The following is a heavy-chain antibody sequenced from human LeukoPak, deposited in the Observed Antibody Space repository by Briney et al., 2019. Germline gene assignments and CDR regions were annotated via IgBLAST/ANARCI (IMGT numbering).Heavy chain of an antibody. Sequence: GESMKISCKGSRYSFTSYWIGWVRQMPGKGLAWMGIIYPGDSDTRYSPSFQGQVTISADKSISTAYLQWSSLKASDTAMYYCARGYGDFRYYYYYYMDVWGKGTTVTVSS. V-gene: IGHV5-51*01. CDR2: IYPGDSDT. J-gene: IGHJ6*03. CDR1: RYSFTSYW. D-gene: IGHD4-17*01. CDR3: ARGYGDFRYYYYYYMDV.